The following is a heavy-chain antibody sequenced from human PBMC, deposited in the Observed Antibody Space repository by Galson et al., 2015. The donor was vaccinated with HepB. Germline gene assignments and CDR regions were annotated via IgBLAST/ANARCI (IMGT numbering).Heavy chain of an antibody. CDR1: GFTFSTYG. J-gene: IGHJ4*02. V-gene: IGHV3-30*18. Sequence: SLRLSCAASGFTFSTYGMHWVRQAPGKGLEWVAVMSFDGSNRNYADSVRGRFTISRDNSKNTLYLQMSSLRAEDTAVYYCVKDRLSVWDLANYFDHWGQGTLVTVSS. D-gene: IGHD1-26*01. CDR2: MSFDGSNR. CDR3: VKDRLSVWDLANYFDH.